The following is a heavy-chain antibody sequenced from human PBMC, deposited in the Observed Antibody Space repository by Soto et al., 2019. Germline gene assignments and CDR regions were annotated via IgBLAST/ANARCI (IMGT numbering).Heavy chain of an antibody. CDR3: SRDWGRGAAAASDY. Sequence: QVQLVESGGGLVKPGGSLRLSCAASGFTFSDYYMSWIRQAPGKGREWGSCISSSGSTLYYADSVKGRFTISRYNAKNSLYLQINSMRAEDTAVYYCSRDWGRGAAAASDYWGQGTLVTVSS. D-gene: IGHD6-13*01. V-gene: IGHV3-11*01. J-gene: IGHJ4*02. CDR1: GFTFSDYY. CDR2: ISSSGSTL.